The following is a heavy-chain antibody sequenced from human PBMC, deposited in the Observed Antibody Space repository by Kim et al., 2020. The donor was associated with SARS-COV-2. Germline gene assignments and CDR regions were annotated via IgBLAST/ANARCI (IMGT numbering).Heavy chain of an antibody. CDR1: GYRFTNYW. CDR2: IYPGDSDT. Sequence: GESLKISCKGSGYRFTNYWIGWVRQMPGKGLEWMGIIYPGDSDTRYSPSFQGQVTISADKSISTAYLQWSSLKASDTAMYYCARHLRAYCGGDCYTDAFDIWDQGTMVTVSS. V-gene: IGHV5-51*01. J-gene: IGHJ3*02. D-gene: IGHD2-21*02. CDR3: ARHLRAYCGGDCYTDAFDI.